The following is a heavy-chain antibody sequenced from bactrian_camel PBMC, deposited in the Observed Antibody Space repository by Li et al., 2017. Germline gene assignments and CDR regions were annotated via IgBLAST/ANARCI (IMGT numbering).Heavy chain of an antibody. CDR1: GVTYSSYC. CDR3: AARSGPAWIGCSLSSDFGS. V-gene: IGHV3S26*01. Sequence: LVESGGGSVQAGGSLRLSCAASGVTYSSYCMGWFRQAPGKEREWVASIEDDVITSYADSVKGRFTISKDNAKNTLHLLMDSLKPEDTAVYFCAARSGPAWIGCSLSSDFGSWGQGTQVTVS. J-gene: IGHJ6*01. D-gene: IGHD1*01. CDR2: IEDDVIT.